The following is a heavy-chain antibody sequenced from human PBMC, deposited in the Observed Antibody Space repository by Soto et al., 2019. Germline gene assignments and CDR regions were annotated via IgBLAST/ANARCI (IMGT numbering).Heavy chain of an antibody. CDR1: GGSFSGYY. J-gene: IGHJ4*02. V-gene: IGHV4-34*01. CDR3: ARVSPRHGSGSTQAPFDY. D-gene: IGHD3-10*01. Sequence: SETLSLTCAVYGGSFSGYYWSWIRQPPGKGLEWIGEINHSGSTNYNPSLKSRVTISVDTSKNQFSLKLSSVTAADTAVYYCARVSPRHGSGSTQAPFDYWGQGTLVTAPQ. CDR2: INHSGST.